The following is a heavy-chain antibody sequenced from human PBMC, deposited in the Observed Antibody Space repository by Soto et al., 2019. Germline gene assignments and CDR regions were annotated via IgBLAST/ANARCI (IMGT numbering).Heavy chain of an antibody. CDR3: ARDLGEVSAF. CDR2: ISSSSYYI. D-gene: IGHD3-10*01. V-gene: IGHV3-21*01. CDR1: GFPFRSSS. Sequence: LRLSCAASGFPFRSSSMNWVRQAPGKGLEWLSSISSSSYYIFYADSVQGRFTISRDNAKNSLYLQMNSLRAEDTAVYYCARDLGEVSAFWGQGTPVTVSS. J-gene: IGHJ4*02.